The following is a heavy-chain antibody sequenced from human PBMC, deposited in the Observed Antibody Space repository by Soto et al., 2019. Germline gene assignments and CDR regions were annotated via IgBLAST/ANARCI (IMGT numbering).Heavy chain of an antibody. CDR1: GFTFSSYA. CDR2: ISGSGGST. V-gene: IGHV3-23*01. CDR3: AKECGYCRSTSCYGRVYY. Sequence: EVQLLESGGGLVQPGGSLRLSCAASGFTFSSYAMSWVRQAPGKGLEWVSAISGSGGSTYYADSVKGRFTISRDNSKNTLYLQMNSLRAEDTAVYYCAKECGYCRSTSCYGRVYYWGQGTLVTVSS. J-gene: IGHJ4*02. D-gene: IGHD2-2*03.